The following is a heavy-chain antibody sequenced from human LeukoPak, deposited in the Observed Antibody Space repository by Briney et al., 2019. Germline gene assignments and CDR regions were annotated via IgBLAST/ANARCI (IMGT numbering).Heavy chain of an antibody. Sequence: GGSLRLSCAASGFTFSNYVMSWVRQAPGKGLEWVASIKQDGSEKYYVDSVKGRFTISRDNAKNSLYLQMNSLRAEDTAVYYCARDGTSIVGSLDYWGQGTLVTVSS. CDR1: GFTFSNYV. CDR2: IKQDGSEK. V-gene: IGHV3-7*05. CDR3: ARDGTSIVGSLDY. J-gene: IGHJ4*02. D-gene: IGHD1-26*01.